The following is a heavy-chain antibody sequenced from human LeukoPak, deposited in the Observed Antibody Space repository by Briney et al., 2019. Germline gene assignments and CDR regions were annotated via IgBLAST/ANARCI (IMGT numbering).Heavy chain of an antibody. J-gene: IGHJ4*02. D-gene: IGHD5-18*01. CDR2: INPSSDGGTT. CDR1: GFTFTKAW. Sequence: PGGSLRLSCAASGFTFTKAWMSWVRQAPGKGLEWVGHINPSSDGGTTDYAAPVKGRFSISRDDSKNTLHLQMNHLKTEDTAVYYCTTGTWIQLWLADYWGQGTLVTVSS. V-gene: IGHV3-15*01. CDR3: TTGTWIQLWLADY.